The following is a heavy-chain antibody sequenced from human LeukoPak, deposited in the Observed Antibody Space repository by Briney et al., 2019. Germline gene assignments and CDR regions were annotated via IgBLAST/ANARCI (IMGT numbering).Heavy chain of an antibody. CDR3: ARTPITMVRGVTPTRHFDP. CDR1: GYTFTSYD. V-gene: IGHV1-8*01. D-gene: IGHD3-10*01. J-gene: IGHJ5*02. CDR2: MNPNSGNT. Sequence: ASVKVSCKASGYTFTSYDINWVRQATGQGLGWMGWMNPNSGNTGYAQKFQGRVTMTRNTSISTAYMELSSLRSEDTAVYYCARTPITMVRGVTPTRHFDPWGQGTLVTVSS.